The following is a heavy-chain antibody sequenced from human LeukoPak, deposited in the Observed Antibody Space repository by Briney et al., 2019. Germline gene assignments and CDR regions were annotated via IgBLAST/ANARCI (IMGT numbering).Heavy chain of an antibody. CDR2: ISSSSSYI. CDR3: ARDKGVKDGYNYGGY. CDR1: GFTFSSCS. V-gene: IGHV3-21*01. D-gene: IGHD5-24*01. Sequence: GGSLRLSCAASGFTFSSCSMNWVRQAPGKGLEWVSSISSSSSYIYYADSVKGRFTISRDNAKNSLYLQMNSLRAEDTAVYYCARDKGVKDGYNYGGYWGQGTLVTVSS. J-gene: IGHJ4*02.